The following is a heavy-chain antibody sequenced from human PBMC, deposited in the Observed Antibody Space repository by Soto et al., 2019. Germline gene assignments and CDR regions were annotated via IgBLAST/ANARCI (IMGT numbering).Heavy chain of an antibody. Sequence: GGSLRLSCAASGFTFRSYGMRWVRQAPGKGLEWVAIIWYDGSNQSYVDSVRGRFTISRDNSKDTLYLQMNSLRAEDTGVYYCARVSDTSGDGMDVWGQGTTVTVSS. CDR3: ARVSDTSGDGMDV. CDR2: IWYDGSNQ. J-gene: IGHJ6*02. D-gene: IGHD5-12*01. CDR1: GFTFRSYG. V-gene: IGHV3-33*01.